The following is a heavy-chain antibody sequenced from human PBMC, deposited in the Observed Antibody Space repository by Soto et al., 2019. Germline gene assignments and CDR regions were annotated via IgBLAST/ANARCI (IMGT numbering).Heavy chain of an antibody. CDR1: GFTFSSYA. Sequence: QVQLVESGGGVVQPGRSLRLSCAASGFTFSSYAMHWVRQAPGKGLEWVAVISYDGSNKYYADSVKGRFTISRDNSKNTLYLQMNSLRAEDTAVYYCAREVDSGYDPKTYYYYGMDVWGQGTTVTGS. J-gene: IGHJ6*02. D-gene: IGHD5-12*01. V-gene: IGHV3-30-3*01. CDR3: AREVDSGYDPKTYYYYGMDV. CDR2: ISYDGSNK.